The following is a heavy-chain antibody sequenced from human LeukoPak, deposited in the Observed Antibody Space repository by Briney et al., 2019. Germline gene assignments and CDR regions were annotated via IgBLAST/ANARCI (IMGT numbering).Heavy chain of an antibody. J-gene: IGHJ5*02. CDR1: GGSFSGYY. D-gene: IGHD3-22*01. V-gene: IGHV4-34*01. Sequence: SETLSLTCAVYGGSFSGYYWSWIRQPPGKGLEWIGEINHSGSTNYNPSLKSRVTISVDTSKNQFPLKLSSVTAADTAVYYCAGSGYMGDWFDPWGQGTLVTVSS. CDR2: INHSGST. CDR3: AGSGYMGDWFDP.